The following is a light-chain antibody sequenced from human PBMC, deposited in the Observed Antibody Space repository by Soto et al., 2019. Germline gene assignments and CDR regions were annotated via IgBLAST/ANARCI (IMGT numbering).Light chain of an antibody. CDR2: AAS. CDR1: QGIRSY. Sequence: DIQFTQSPSFLSASLGDRVTITCRASQGIRSYLAWYQQKPGKAPKLLIYAASTLQSGVPSRFRGSGSGTDFTFTISRLQPEDIATYYCQQYENLPTFGQGTRLEIK. CDR3: QQYENLPT. V-gene: IGKV1-9*01. J-gene: IGKJ5*01.